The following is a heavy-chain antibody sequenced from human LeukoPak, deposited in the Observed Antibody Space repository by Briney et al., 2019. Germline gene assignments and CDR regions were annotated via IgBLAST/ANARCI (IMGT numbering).Heavy chain of an antibody. CDR2: IIPIFGTA. Sequence: SVKVSCKASGGTFSGYAISWVRQAPGQGLEWMGGIIPIFGTANYAQKFQGRVTITADESTSTAYMELSSLRSEDTAVYYCASGQTYYDILTGYYPTLDAFDIWGQGTMVTVSS. CDR1: GGTFSGYA. CDR3: ASGQTYYDILTGYYPTLDAFDI. D-gene: IGHD3-9*01. V-gene: IGHV1-69*13. J-gene: IGHJ3*02.